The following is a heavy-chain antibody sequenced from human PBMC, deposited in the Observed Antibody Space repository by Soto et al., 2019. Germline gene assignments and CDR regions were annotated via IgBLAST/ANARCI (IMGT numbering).Heavy chain of an antibody. J-gene: IGHJ5*02. D-gene: IGHD3-10*01. CDR2: IYWDDDK. Sequence: QITLKESGPTLVKPTQTLTLTCTFSGFSLSTSGVGVGWIRQPPGKALEWLALIYWDDDKRYSPSLKSRLTIPKDTSKNQVVLTMTNMDPVDTATYYCAHRPNYYGSGSYYTDPAGFDPWGQGTLVTVSS. V-gene: IGHV2-5*02. CDR3: AHRPNYYGSGSYYTDPAGFDP. CDR1: GFSLSTSGVG.